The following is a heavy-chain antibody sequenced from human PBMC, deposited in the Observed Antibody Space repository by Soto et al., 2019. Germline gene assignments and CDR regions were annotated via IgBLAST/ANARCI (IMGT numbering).Heavy chain of an antibody. J-gene: IGHJ4*02. CDR2: ISSSGSTI. D-gene: IGHD4-4*01. CDR3: ARESPGNRPAFDY. Sequence: GGSLRLSCTASGFTFSDYYMSWIRQAPGKGLEWVSYISSSGSTIYYADSVKGRFTISRDNAKNSLYLQMNSLRAEDTAVYYCARESPGNRPAFDYWGQGTLVTVSS. V-gene: IGHV3-11*01. CDR1: GFTFSDYY.